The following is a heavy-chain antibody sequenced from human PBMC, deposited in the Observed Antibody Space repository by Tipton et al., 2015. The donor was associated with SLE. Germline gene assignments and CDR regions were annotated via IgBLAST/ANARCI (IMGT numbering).Heavy chain of an antibody. CDR1: GGSISSYY. CDR3: ARVCLKWELLDLGGMDV. D-gene: IGHD1-26*01. CDR2: INHSGST. Sequence: LRLSCTVSGGSISSYYWSWIRQPPGKGLEWIGEINHSGSTNYNPSLKSRVTISVDTSKNQFSLKLSSVTAADTAVYYCARVCLKWELLDLGGMDVWGQGTTVTVSS. J-gene: IGHJ6*02. V-gene: IGHV4-34*01.